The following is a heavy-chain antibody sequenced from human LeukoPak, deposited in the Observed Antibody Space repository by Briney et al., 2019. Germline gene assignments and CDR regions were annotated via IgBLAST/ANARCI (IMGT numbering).Heavy chain of an antibody. Sequence: GGSLRLSCAASGFTFSSYWMSWVRQAPGKGLEWVANIKQDGGETSYVDSVKGRFTISRDNAKNSLNLQMNSLRAEDTAVYYCARGGSRVFDYWGQGTLVTVSS. CDR2: IKQDGGET. CDR1: GFTFSSYW. J-gene: IGHJ4*02. CDR3: ARGGSRVFDY. V-gene: IGHV3-7*01.